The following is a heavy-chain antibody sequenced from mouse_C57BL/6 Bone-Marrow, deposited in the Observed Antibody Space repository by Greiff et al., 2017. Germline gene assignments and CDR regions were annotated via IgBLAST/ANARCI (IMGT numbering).Heavy chain of an antibody. Sequence: EVQLQQSGPELVKPGASVKISCKASGYTFTDYYMNWVKQSHGKSLEWIGDINPNNGGTSYNQKFKGKATLTVDKSSSTAYMELRSLISEDSAVYYCAREDYDRGNAMDYWGQGTSVTVSS. D-gene: IGHD2-4*01. J-gene: IGHJ4*01. CDR1: GYTFTDYY. CDR3: AREDYDRGNAMDY. V-gene: IGHV1-26*01. CDR2: INPNNGGT.